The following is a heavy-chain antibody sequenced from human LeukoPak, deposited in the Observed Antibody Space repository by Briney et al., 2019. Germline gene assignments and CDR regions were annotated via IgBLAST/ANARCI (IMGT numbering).Heavy chain of an antibody. D-gene: IGHD3-9*01. CDR3: VREGPAYYDMGFDS. V-gene: IGHV3-21*01. CDR1: GFSFSSYG. J-gene: IGHJ5*01. CDR2: ISSGSSFI. Sequence: PGGSLRLSCAASGFSFSSYGMGWVRQAPGKGLEWVSSISSGSSFIYYSESMKDRFTISRDNAKNSLYLEMNSLRADDTAVYYCVREGPAYYDMGFDSWGQGTLVTVSS.